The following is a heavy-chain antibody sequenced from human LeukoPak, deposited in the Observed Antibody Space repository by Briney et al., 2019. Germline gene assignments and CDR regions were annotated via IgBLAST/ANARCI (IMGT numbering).Heavy chain of an antibody. CDR2: ISYDGSNK. J-gene: IGHJ4*02. CDR3: VRNARRGDFDY. V-gene: IGHV3-30-3*01. Sequence: GGSLRLSCAASGFTFSTYAIHWVRQAPGKGLEWVAVISYDGSNKYYADSVKGRFTISRDNSKNTLYLQMNSLRAEDTAVYYCVRNARRGDFDYWGQGTLVTVSS. CDR1: GFTFSTYA. D-gene: IGHD2-2*01.